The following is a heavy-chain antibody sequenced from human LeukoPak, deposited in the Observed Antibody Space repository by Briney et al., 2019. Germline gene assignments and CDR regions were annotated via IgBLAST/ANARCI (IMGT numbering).Heavy chain of an antibody. J-gene: IGHJ6*04. CDR3: ARHVYGEGMVV. Sequence: SETLSLTCTVSGGSFSGYYWGWIRQPPGKGLECVGCIYSSGDTAYNPSLKSRLTIAIDTSKNQFSLTLTSVTAADTALYYCARHVYGEGMVVWGKGTTVTVSS. CDR2: IYSSGDT. CDR1: GGSFSGYY. D-gene: IGHD4-17*01. V-gene: IGHV4-59*08.